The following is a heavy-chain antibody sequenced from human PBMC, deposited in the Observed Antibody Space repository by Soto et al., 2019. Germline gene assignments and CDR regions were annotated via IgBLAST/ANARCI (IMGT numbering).Heavy chain of an antibody. J-gene: IGHJ4*02. Sequence: SETLSLTCTVSGGCMYTYYWGWFRQPPGKGLEWVGYIYYSGSTTYSPSLKSRVTISVDTSKNQFSLKLDSVTAADTAVYYCARLGGYYQAFDQWGQGSLVTVSS. V-gene: IGHV4-59*08. CDR3: ARLGGYYQAFDQ. D-gene: IGHD3-22*01. CDR1: GGCMYTYY. CDR2: IYYSGST.